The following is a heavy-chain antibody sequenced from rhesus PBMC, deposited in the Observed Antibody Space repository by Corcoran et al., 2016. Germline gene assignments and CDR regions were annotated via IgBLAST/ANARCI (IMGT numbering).Heavy chain of an antibody. V-gene: IGHV4-93*01. Sequence: QVQLQESGPAVVKPSETLSLTCAVSGGSSSSSNWWSWIRQSPAKGLEWIGGIYGSGGITEYTPSRNSRITISKYTSKNQFSRKLCPVTAADTAVYYCASPGGHIVAYFDYWGQGVLVTVSS. CDR2: IYGSGGIT. J-gene: IGHJ4*01. D-gene: IGHD2-39*01. CDR3: ASPGGHIVAYFDY. CDR1: GGSSSSSNW.